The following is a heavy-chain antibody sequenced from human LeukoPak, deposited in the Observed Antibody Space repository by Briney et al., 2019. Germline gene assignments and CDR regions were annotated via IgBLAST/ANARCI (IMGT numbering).Heavy chain of an antibody. J-gene: IGHJ3*02. D-gene: IGHD1-1*01. CDR1: GGSISSSSSF. CDR2: INHSGST. V-gene: IGHV4-39*07. Sequence: SETLSLTCTVSGGSISSSSSFWAWIRQPPGKGLEWIGEINHSGSTNYNPSLKGRVTISVDTSKNQFSLKLSSVTAADTAVYYCARYWKAFDIWGQGTMVTVSS. CDR3: ARYWKAFDI.